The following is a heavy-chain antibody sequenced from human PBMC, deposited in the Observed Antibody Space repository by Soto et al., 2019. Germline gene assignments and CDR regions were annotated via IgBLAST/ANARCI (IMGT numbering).Heavy chain of an antibody. J-gene: IGHJ1*01. V-gene: IGHV4-61*01. Sequence: SQTMSLTWAVSGGSVGIGTYYWSCIRQPPGKGLEWIGFIHYSGSTNYNPSLKSRVTMSVDTSKNQFSLKLTSVNAADTAVYFCTRGGDAYKIGHWGQGTLVTVSS. CDR2: IHYSGST. D-gene: IGHD2-21*01. CDR1: GGSVGIGTYY. CDR3: TRGGDAYKIGH.